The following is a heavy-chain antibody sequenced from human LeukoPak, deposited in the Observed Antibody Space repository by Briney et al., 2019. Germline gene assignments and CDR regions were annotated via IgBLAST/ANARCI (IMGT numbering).Heavy chain of an antibody. CDR3: ARDNMDGRVKSLWVAVLPTGAFDI. CDR1: GFTFSGYS. Sequence: GGSLRLSCAASGFTFSGYSKNWVRQAPGKGLEWVSSISSSSSYIYYADSVEGRFTISRDNAKNSLYLQMNSLRAEDTAMYYCARDNMDGRVKSLWVAVLPTGAFDIWGQGTMVTVSS. D-gene: IGHD2-15*01. V-gene: IGHV3-21*01. J-gene: IGHJ3*02. CDR2: ISSSSSYI.